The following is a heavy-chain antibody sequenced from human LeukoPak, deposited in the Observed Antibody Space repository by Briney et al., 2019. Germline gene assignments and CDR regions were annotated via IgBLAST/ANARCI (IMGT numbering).Heavy chain of an antibody. CDR3: ARVPTSAWYWYFNL. CDR1: GGSVGSGTYY. V-gene: IGHV4-61*01. CDR2: IYSTGST. D-gene: IGHD6-19*01. J-gene: IGHJ2*01. Sequence: SETLSLTCTVSGGSVGSGTYYWSWIRQPPGKGLEWIGYIYSTGSTNYNSSLKSRVTISMDASKNQFSLKLTSLTAADTAVYYCARVPTSAWYWYFNLWGRGTLVTVSS.